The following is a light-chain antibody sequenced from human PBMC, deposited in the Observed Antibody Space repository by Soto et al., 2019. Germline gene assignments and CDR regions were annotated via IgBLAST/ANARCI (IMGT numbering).Light chain of an antibody. CDR2: GAS. CDR1: QSVSSSY. V-gene: IGKV3-20*01. Sequence: EIVFTQSPGTLSLSPGERATLSCRASQSVSSSYLAWYQQKPGQAPRLIIYGASSREAGIPDRFSGSGAGTECTLTISRLEPEDFAVYYCQQYGSSTLTFGGGTKVDIK. J-gene: IGKJ4*01. CDR3: QQYGSSTLT.